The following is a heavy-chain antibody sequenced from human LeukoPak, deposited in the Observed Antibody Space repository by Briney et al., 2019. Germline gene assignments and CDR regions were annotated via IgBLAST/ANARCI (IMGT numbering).Heavy chain of an antibody. D-gene: IGHD5-24*01. CDR3: AKDLEMAALAFVADY. CDR1: GFTFRNFG. V-gene: IGHV3-30*18. CDR2: ISDDESNK. J-gene: IGHJ4*02. Sequence: PGGCLRLSCGASGFTFRNFGMHGVRQAPGKGLEWVAVISDDESNKYYAGSVKGRFTISRDNSKNTLYLQMSSLRAEDTAIYYCAKDLEMAALAFVADYWGQGTLVTVSS.